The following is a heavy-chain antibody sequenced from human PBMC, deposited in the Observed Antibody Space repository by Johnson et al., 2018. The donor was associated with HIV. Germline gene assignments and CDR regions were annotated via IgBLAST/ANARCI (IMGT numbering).Heavy chain of an antibody. CDR3: ARDPGYSAFDI. V-gene: IGHV3-7*05. Sequence: VQLVESGGGVVQPGGSLRLSCAASGFIFNDYWMSWVRQSPGKGLEFVANIKEDSSEKSYVDSVRGRFTISRDNAKNSVLLQMNNLRAEDTAIYYCARDPGYSAFDIWGQGTVVTVSS. D-gene: IGHD1-1*01. CDR2: IKEDSSEK. J-gene: IGHJ3*02. CDR1: GFIFNDYW.